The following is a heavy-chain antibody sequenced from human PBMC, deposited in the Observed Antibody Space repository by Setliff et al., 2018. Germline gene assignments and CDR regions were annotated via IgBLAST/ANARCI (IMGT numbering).Heavy chain of an antibody. CDR3: AREPLGYCSSTSCYLSDYYYYYTDV. J-gene: IGHJ6*03. CDR1: GGTFSSYA. CDR2: IIPIFGTA. D-gene: IGHD2-2*01. V-gene: IGHV1-69*06. Sequence: ASVKVSCKASGGTFSSYAISWVRQAPGQGLEWMGRIIPIFGTANYAQKFQGRVTITADKSTSTAYMDLSSLRSEDTAVYYCAREPLGYCSSTSCYLSDYYYYYTDVWGKGTTVTVSS.